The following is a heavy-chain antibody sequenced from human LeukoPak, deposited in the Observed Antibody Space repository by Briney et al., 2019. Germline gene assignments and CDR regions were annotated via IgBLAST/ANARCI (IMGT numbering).Heavy chain of an antibody. CDR2: INQDGSEK. V-gene: IGHV3-7*01. CDR3: ASGAGAADY. CDR1: GFTFSSNW. D-gene: IGHD4/OR15-4a*01. J-gene: IGHJ4*02. Sequence: GGSLRLSCAASGFTFSSNWVTWVRQAPGKGLEWVANINQDGSEKYYVDSVKGRFTISRDNAQNSVYLQMNSLRAEDTAVYYCASGAGAADYWGQGTLVTVSS.